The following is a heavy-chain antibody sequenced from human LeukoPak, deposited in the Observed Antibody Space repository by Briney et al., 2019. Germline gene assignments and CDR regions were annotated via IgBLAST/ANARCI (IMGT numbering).Heavy chain of an antibody. J-gene: IGHJ4*02. CDR3: ASNVDRAMVGGDYYFDY. Sequence: GGSLRLSCAASGFTVSSNYMSWVRQAPGKGLEWVSVIYSGGSTYYADSVKGSFTISRDNSKNTLYLQMNSLRAEDTAVYYCASNVDRAMVGGDYYFDYWGQGTLVTVSS. D-gene: IGHD5-18*01. CDR1: GFTVSSNY. CDR2: IYSGGST. V-gene: IGHV3-66*01.